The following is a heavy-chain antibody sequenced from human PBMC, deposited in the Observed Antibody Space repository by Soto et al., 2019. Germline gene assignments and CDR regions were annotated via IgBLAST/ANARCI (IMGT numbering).Heavy chain of an antibody. J-gene: IGHJ6*02. CDR3: ARGFDVQYGMDV. CDR2: ISGSSNTI. D-gene: IGHD3-10*01. Sequence: EVQLVESGGGLIQRGGSLRLSCAASGFTLSTYSLNWVRQAPRKGLEWLAYISGSSNTIYYADSVKGRFTISRDNAKNSLYLPMNSLRDEDTAVYFCARGFDVQYGMDVWGQGTTVTVSS. CDR1: GFTLSTYS. V-gene: IGHV3-48*02.